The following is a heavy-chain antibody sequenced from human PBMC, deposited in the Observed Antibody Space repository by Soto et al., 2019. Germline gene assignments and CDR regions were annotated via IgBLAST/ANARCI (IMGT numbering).Heavy chain of an antibody. CDR1: GGTFSNSA. J-gene: IGHJ5*02. CDR3: ARDGDLRSDFWSGPLGGGWFDP. CDR2: IIPIFGST. Sequence: QVQLVQSGAEVRKPGSSVKVSCKASGGTFSNSAITWVRQAPAQGLEWVGGIIPIFGSTNYAQKFQGRVTITADEATSTAYMELGSLTSEDTAVYYCARDGDLRSDFWSGPLGGGWFDPWGQGTLVTVSS. D-gene: IGHD3-3*01. V-gene: IGHV1-69*12.